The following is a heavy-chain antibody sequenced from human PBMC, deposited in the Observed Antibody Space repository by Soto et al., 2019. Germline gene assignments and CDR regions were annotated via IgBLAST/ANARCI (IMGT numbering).Heavy chain of an antibody. CDR1: GFTFDDYA. Sequence: EVQLVESGGGLVQPGRSLRLSCAASGFTFDDYAMHWVRQAPGKGLEWVSGITWNSNTIGYADSVKGRFTISRDNAKNSLYLQMNSLRTEDTALYYCAKDINVGRLIMPTTYYYYGMDVWGQGTTVTVSS. J-gene: IGHJ6*02. V-gene: IGHV3-9*01. CDR3: AKDINVGRLIMPTTYYYYGMDV. CDR2: ITWNSNTI. D-gene: IGHD5-12*01.